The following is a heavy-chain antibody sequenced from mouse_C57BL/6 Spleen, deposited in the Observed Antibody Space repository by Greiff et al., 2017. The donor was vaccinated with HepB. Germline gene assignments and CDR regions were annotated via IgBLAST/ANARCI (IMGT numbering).Heavy chain of an antibody. J-gene: IGHJ3*01. V-gene: IGHV1-81*01. Sequence: VQRVESGAELARPGASVKLSCKASGYTFTSYGISWVKQRTGQGLEWIGEIYPRSGNTYYNEKFKGKATLTADKSSSTAYMELRSLTSEDSAVYFCARFDYDYDWFAYWGQGTLVTVSA. CDR1: GYTFTSYG. CDR3: ARFDYDYDWFAY. CDR2: IYPRSGNT. D-gene: IGHD2-4*01.